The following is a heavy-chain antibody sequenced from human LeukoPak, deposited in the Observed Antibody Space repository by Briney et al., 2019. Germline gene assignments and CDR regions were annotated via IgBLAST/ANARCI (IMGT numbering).Heavy chain of an antibody. D-gene: IGHD3/OR15-3a*01. CDR3: AKDDGLGEPLRY. CDR1: GFTFSNAW. CDR2: IKSKTDGGTT. V-gene: IGHV3-15*01. J-gene: IGHJ4*02. Sequence: GGSLRLSCAASGFTFSNAWMSWVRQAPGKGLEWVGRIKSKTDGGTTDYAAPVKGRFTISRDDSKNTLYLQMNSLRAEDTAVYYCAKDDGLGEPLRYWGQGTLVTVSS.